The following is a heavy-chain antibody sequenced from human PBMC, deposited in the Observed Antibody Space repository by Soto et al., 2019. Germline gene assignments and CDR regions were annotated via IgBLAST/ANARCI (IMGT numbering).Heavy chain of an antibody. CDR2: IYSGGNT. CDR3: ARNWNYLFDY. D-gene: IGHD1-7*01. V-gene: IGHV3-53*01. Sequence: LGLSCAGSGFTFGDSYMSWVRQAPGKGLEWVSVIYSGGNTYYADSVKGRFTISRDNSKNTLYLQMNSLRAEDTAVYYCARNWNYLFDYWGQGTLVTVSS. CDR1: GFTFGDSY. J-gene: IGHJ4*02.